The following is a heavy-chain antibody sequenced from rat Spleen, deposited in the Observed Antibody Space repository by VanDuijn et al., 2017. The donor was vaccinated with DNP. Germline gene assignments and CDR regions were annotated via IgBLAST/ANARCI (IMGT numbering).Heavy chain of an antibody. J-gene: IGHJ4*01. CDR2: ITYDCSRT. Sequence: EVQLVESGGGLVQSGRSLKVSCAASGFTFSDYNMAWVRQAPKKGLEWVATITYDCSRTYYRDSVKGRFTISRDNAKSTLYLQMDSLRSEDTATYYCTTFEGRNAWGQGTSVTVSS. CDR1: GFTFSDYN. D-gene: IGHD1-11*01. V-gene: IGHV5S10*01. CDR3: TTFEGRNA.